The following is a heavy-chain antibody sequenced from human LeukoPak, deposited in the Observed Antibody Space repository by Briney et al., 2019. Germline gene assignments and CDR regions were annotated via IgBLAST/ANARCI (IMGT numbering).Heavy chain of an antibody. V-gene: IGHV1-24*01. CDR1: EYTFTNYD. CDR3: ATDSRGGWYAY. Sequence: ASVKVSCKASEYTFTNYDINWVRQAPGKGLEWMGGFDPEDGETIYAQKFQGRVTMTEDTSTDTAYMELSSLRSEDTAVYYCATDSRGGWYAYWGQGTLVTVSS. D-gene: IGHD6-19*01. CDR2: FDPEDGET. J-gene: IGHJ4*02.